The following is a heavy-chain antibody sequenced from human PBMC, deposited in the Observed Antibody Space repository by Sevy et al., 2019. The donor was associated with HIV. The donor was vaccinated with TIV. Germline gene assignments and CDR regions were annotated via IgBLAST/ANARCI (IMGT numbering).Heavy chain of an antibody. Sequence: GGSLRLSCVASGFTFRDFSMNWVRQAPGKGLEWLSYIVRSSSTIYYADPGKGRFTISRDKAMNSLYLRMDSLGDEATAVYYCARGHVLRDYWGQGALVTVSS. CDR1: GFTFRDFS. J-gene: IGHJ4*02. CDR2: IVRSSSTI. V-gene: IGHV3-48*02. D-gene: IGHD3-3*01. CDR3: ARGHVLRDY.